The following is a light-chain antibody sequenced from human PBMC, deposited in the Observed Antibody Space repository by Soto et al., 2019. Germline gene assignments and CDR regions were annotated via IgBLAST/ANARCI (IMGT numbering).Light chain of an antibody. CDR2: EVD. Sequence: SALTQPASVSGSPGQSITISCTGTSSDVGFYNYVSWYQQQHPGKAPKLMIYEVDNRPSGVSIRFSGSKSGNTASLTISGLRAEDEADYYCSSYTRQYTPSYVFGTGTKVTVL. CDR3: SSYTRQYTPSYV. V-gene: IGLV2-14*01. J-gene: IGLJ1*01. CDR1: SSDVGFYNY.